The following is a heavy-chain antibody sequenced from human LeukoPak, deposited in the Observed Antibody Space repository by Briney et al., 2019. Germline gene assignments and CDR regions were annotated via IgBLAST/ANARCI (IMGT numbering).Heavy chain of an antibody. CDR1: GCTFTSFS. CDR3: ARGGY. J-gene: IGHJ4*02. V-gene: IGHV1-18*01. Sequence: ASVKVSCKASGCTFTSFSLTWVRQAPGQGLEWMGWISAHTGNTNYAQKFQDRVTMTTDRSTTTAYMELRSLTYDDTAVYYCARGGYWGQGTLVTVSS. CDR2: ISAHTGNT.